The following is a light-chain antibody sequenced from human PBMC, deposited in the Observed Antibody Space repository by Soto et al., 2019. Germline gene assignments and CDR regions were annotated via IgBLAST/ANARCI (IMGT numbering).Light chain of an antibody. J-gene: IGLJ1*01. Sequence: QSVLTQPPSVSGAPGQRVTIPCTGSRSNIGAGYDVHWYQQLPGTAPKLLIYGNNNRPSGVPDRFSGSTSGTSASLAITGLQAEDEADYYCHSYDSSLSGYVFGTGTKLTVL. CDR3: HSYDSSLSGYV. CDR2: GNN. V-gene: IGLV1-40*01. CDR1: RSNIGAGYD.